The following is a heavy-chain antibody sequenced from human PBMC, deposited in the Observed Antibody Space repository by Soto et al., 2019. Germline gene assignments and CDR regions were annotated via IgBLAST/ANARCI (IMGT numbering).Heavy chain of an antibody. V-gene: IGHV4-59*01. CDR1: GGSISSYY. CDR2: IYYSGSA. D-gene: IGHD5-18*01. J-gene: IGHJ4*02. CDR3: ARGVQLWSYYFDF. Sequence: SETLSLTCTVSGGSISSYYWNWIRQPPGKGLEWIGYIYYSGSANYNPSLKSRVTISVDTSKNQFSLQLNSVSAADTAVYYCARGVQLWSYYFDFWGQGTLVTVSS.